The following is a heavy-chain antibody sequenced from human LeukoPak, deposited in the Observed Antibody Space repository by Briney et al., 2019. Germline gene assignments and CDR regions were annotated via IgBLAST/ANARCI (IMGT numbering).Heavy chain of an antibody. D-gene: IGHD3-10*01. CDR1: GASINSGTYY. V-gene: IGHV4-39*01. Sequence: PSETLSLTCTVSGASINSGTYYWGWVRQPPGKGLEWIGTFSCSGNIYYNPSLKSRVTISVDMSKNQFSLELTSVTAADTAVYYCARRSYGVPFDPWGQGILVTVSS. CDR2: FSCSGNI. CDR3: ARRSYGVPFDP. J-gene: IGHJ5*02.